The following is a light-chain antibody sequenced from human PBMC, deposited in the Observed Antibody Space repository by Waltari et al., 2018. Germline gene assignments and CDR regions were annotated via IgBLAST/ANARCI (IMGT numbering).Light chain of an antibody. CDR3: QQYSTTPIT. CDR2: WAS. V-gene: IGKV4-1*01. Sequence: DIVVTQSPDSLHVSLGETATINRNSSQSFFTDLNNKNYLGWYQKKPGQPPRLLIYWASTRESGVPDRFTGSGSGTDFSLTISSLQAEDVAVYFCQQYSTTPITFGGGTRVE. CDR1: QSFFTDLNNKNY. J-gene: IGKJ4*01.